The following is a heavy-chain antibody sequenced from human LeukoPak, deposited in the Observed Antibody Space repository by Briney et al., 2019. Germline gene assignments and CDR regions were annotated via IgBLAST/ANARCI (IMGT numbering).Heavy chain of an antibody. CDR1: GGSMSSYY. D-gene: IGHD3-3*01. CDR2: IYYSGST. V-gene: IGHV4-59*07. Sequence: SDTLSLTCTVSGGSMSSYYWSWIRQPPGKGLEWIGYIYYSGSTNYNPSLKSRVTISVDTSKNQFSLKLSSVTAADTAVYYCARVDVFGVVSSDYYYYMDVWGKGTTVTVSS. CDR3: ARVDVFGVVSSDYYYYMDV. J-gene: IGHJ6*03.